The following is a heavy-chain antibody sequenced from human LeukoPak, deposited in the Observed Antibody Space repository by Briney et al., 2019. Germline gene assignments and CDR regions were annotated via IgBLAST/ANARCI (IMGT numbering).Heavy chain of an antibody. J-gene: IGHJ3*02. Sequence: ASVKVSCKASGYTFTSYDINWVRQAAGQGLEWMGWMNPNSGNTGYAQKFQGRVTMTRNTSISTAYMELSSLRSEDTAVYYCARVYSYGSLDAFDIWGQGTMVTVSS. D-gene: IGHD5-18*01. CDR3: ARVYSYGSLDAFDI. CDR1: GYTFTSYD. CDR2: MNPNSGNT. V-gene: IGHV1-8*01.